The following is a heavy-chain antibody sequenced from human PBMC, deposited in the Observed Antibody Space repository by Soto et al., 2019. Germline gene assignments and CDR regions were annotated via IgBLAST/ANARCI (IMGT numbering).Heavy chain of an antibody. CDR3: ARDRIAVAEYDY. J-gene: IGHJ4*02. CDR1: GFTFSSYW. D-gene: IGHD6-19*01. V-gene: IGHV3-74*01. Sequence: PGVSLRLSCAASGFTFSSYWMHWVRQAPGKGLVWVSRINSDGSSTSYADSVKGRFTISRDNAKNTLYLQMNSLRAEDTAVYYCARDRIAVAEYDYWGQGTLVTVSS. CDR2: INSDGSST.